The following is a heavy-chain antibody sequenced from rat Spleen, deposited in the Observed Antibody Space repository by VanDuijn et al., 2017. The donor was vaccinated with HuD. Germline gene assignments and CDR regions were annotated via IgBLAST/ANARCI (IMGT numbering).Heavy chain of an antibody. CDR1: GFSLISYA. J-gene: IGHJ2*01. Sequence: QVQLKESGPGLVQPSQTLSLTCTVSGFSLISYAVNWVRQPPGKGLEWMGGIWGDESTNYNSALKSRLSISRDTSKNQVFLKMNSLQTDDTGTYYCTRDPPYSGENFDYWGQGVMVTVSS. CDR3: TRDPPYSGENFDY. V-gene: IGHV2-13*01. D-gene: IGHD1-1*01. CDR2: IWGDEST.